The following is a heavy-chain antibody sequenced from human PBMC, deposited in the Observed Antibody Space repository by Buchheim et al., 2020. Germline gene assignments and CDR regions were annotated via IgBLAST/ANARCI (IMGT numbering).Heavy chain of an antibody. CDR2: INHSGST. V-gene: IGHV4-34*01. Sequence: QVQLQQWGAGLLKPSETLSLTCAVYGGSFSGYYWSWIRQPPGKGLEWIGEINHSGSTNYNPSLKSRVTISVDTSQNQFSLKLSSVTAADTAVYYCARVPWLRFLGYFDYWGKGTL. D-gene: IGHD5-12*01. CDR1: GGSFSGYY. CDR3: ARVPWLRFLGYFDY. J-gene: IGHJ4*02.